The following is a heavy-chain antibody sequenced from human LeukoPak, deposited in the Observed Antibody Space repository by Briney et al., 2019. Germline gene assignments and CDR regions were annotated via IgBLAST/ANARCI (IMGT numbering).Heavy chain of an antibody. CDR3: ARDSGASIAAAGTFDY. J-gene: IGHJ4*02. D-gene: IGHD6-13*01. V-gene: IGHV3-21*01. CDR1: GFTFDDYA. CDR2: ISSSSSYI. Sequence: PGGSLRLSCAASGFTFDDYAMPWVRQAPGKGLEWVSSISSSSSYIYYADSVKGRFTISRDNAKNSLYLQMNSLRAEDTAVYYCARDSGASIAAAGTFDYWGQGTLVTVSS.